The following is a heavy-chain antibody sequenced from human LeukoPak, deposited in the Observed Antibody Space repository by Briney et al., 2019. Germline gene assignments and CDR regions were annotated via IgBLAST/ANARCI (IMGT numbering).Heavy chain of an antibody. CDR2: IRYDGSNK. D-gene: IGHD2-21*02. Sequence: SGGSLRLSCAASGFTFSSYGMRWVRQAPGKGLEWVAFIRYDGSNKYYADSVKGRFTISRDNSKNTLYLQMNSLRAEDTAVYYCARLVTASNWFDPWGQGTLVTVSS. CDR3: ARLVTASNWFDP. J-gene: IGHJ5*02. V-gene: IGHV3-30*02. CDR1: GFTFSSYG.